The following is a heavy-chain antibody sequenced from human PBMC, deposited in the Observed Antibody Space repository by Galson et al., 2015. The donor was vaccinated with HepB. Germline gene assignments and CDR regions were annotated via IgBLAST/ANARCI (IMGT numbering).Heavy chain of an antibody. V-gene: IGHV3-30*18. CDR2: IAYDGRSE. D-gene: IGHD4/OR15-4a*01. J-gene: IGHJ4*02. CDR3: AKSEIGASHQGEAFDH. CDR1: GFTFNTYV. Sequence: SLRLSCAASGFTFNTYVMHWVRQAPGKGLEWVAVIAYDGRSEYYAAPVKGRFTISRDNSKNTVYLQMNSLRAEDTAVYYCAKSEIGASHQGEAFDHWGQGTLVTVSS.